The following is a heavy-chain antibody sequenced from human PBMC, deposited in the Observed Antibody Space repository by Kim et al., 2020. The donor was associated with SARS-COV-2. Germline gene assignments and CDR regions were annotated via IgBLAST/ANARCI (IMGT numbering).Heavy chain of an antibody. D-gene: IGHD3-16*01. V-gene: IGHV1-69*13. CDR1: GGTFTKYV. CDR2: IIPSFGTP. CDR3: ANFGEGPIVKPTSRYYFDS. J-gene: IGHJ4*02. Sequence: SVKVSCKASGGTFTKYVITWVRQAPGQGLEWMAGIIPSFGTPNYAPNFKGRVTITADESTNTAYMELAGLTSDDTAVYYCANFGEGPIVKPTSRYYFDSWGQGTLVTVSS.